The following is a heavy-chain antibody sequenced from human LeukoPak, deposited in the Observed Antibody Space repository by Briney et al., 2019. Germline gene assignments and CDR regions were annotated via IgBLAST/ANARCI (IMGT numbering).Heavy chain of an antibody. CDR3: ARDGTKAYCGGDCRAHDY. D-gene: IGHD2-21*02. Sequence: GGSLRLSCAASGFTFSSYWMTWVRQPPGKGLEWVATIKHDGSEKYYVDSVKGRFTISRDNAKDSLYLQMNSLRAEDTAVYFCARDGTKAYCGGDCRAHDYWGQGTLVTVSS. J-gene: IGHJ4*02. CDR1: GFTFSSYW. CDR2: IKHDGSEK. V-gene: IGHV3-7*01.